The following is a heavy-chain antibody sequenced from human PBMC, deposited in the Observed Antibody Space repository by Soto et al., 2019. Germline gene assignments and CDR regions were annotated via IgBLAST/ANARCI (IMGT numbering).Heavy chain of an antibody. CDR3: ARDLAVVVVAAYYYFDY. CDR1: GYTFTSYY. CDR2: INPSGGST. D-gene: IGHD2-15*01. Sequence: QVQLVQSGAKVKKTGASVKVSCKASGYTFTSYYMHWVRQAPGQGLEWMGIINPSGGSTSYAQKLQGRVTMTRDTSTSTVYMELSSLRSEDTAVYYCARDLAVVVVAAYYYFDYWGQGTLVTVSS. V-gene: IGHV1-46*03. J-gene: IGHJ4*02.